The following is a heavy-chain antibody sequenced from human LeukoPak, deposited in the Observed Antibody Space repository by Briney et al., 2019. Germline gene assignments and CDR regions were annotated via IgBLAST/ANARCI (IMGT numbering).Heavy chain of an antibody. CDR1: GYSISSGYY. CDR3: ARTSNWNADY. D-gene: IGHD1-1*01. Sequence: SETLSLTCTVSGYSISSGYYWGWIRQPPGKGLEWIGSIYHSGSTYYNPSLKSRVTISVDTSKNQFSLKLSSVTAADTAVYYCARTSNWNADYWGQGSLVTVSS. V-gene: IGHV4-38-2*02. J-gene: IGHJ4*02. CDR2: IYHSGST.